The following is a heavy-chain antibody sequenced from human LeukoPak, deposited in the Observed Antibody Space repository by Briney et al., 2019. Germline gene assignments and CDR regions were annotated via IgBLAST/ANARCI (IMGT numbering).Heavy chain of an antibody. CDR3: ARDSRPIITIFGVPCWYFDL. J-gene: IGHJ2*01. V-gene: IGHV1-2*02. CDR2: INPNSGGT. CDR1: GYTFTGYY. D-gene: IGHD3-3*01. Sequence: ASVKVSCKASGYTFTGYYMHWVRQAPGQGLEWMGWINPNSGGTNYAQKFQGRVTMTRDTSISTAYMELSRLRSDDTAVYYCARDSRPIITIFGVPCWYFDLWGRGTLVTVSS.